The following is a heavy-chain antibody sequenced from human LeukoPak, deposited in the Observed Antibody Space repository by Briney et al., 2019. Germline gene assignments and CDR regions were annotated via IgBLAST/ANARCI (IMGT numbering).Heavy chain of an antibody. CDR1: GYTFSRND. Sequence: ASVKVSCKASGYTFSRNDINWFRQASGQGLEWMGWMSPSRDNTGYAQKFQGRVAMPRDISTSTAYMDLSSLIFEDTAVYYCARGIDQGVDYWGQGTLVTVSS. CDR2: MSPSRDNT. V-gene: IGHV1-8*01. J-gene: IGHJ4*02. CDR3: ARGIDQGVDY. D-gene: IGHD2-2*01.